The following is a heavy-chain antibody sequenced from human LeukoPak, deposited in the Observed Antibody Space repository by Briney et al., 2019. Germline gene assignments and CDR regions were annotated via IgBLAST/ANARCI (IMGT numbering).Heavy chain of an antibody. CDR2: IYYSGST. CDR3: AIYTAMAYYFDY. V-gene: IGHV4-30-4*01. Sequence: SETLSLTCTVSGGSISSYYWSWIRQPPGKGLEWIGYIYYSGSTYYNPSLKSRVTISVDTSKNQFSLKLSSVTAADTAVYYCAIYTAMAYYFDYWGQGTLVTVSS. CDR1: GGSISSYY. J-gene: IGHJ4*02. D-gene: IGHD5-18*01.